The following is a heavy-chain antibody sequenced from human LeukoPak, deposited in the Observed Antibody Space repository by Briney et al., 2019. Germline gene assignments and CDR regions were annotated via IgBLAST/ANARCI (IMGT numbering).Heavy chain of an antibody. J-gene: IGHJ4*02. CDR2: ADYSGST. CDR1: GGSIRSSY. CDR3: ASQSTLAIPFDF. V-gene: IGHV4-59*12. D-gene: IGHD2-2*02. Sequence: SETLSLTCTVSGGSIRSSYWNWIRQPPGKGLEWIGYADYSGSTTYNPSLKSRVTMSLDTSKNQFSLRLTSVTAADTAVYFCASQSTLAIPFDFWGQGTLVTVSS.